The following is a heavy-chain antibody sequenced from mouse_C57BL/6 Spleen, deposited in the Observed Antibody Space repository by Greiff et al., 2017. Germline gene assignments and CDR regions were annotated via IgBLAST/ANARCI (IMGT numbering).Heavy chain of an antibody. D-gene: IGHD1-1*01. V-gene: IGHV1-55*01. Sequence: QVQLQQSGAELVKPGASVKMSCKASGYTFTSYWITWVKQRPGQGLGWIGDIYPGSGSTNYNEKFKSKATLTVDTSSSTAYMQLSSLTSEDSAVYYCARTTDYFDYWGQGTTLTVSS. CDR2: IYPGSGST. CDR3: ARTTDYFDY. J-gene: IGHJ2*01. CDR1: GYTFTSYW.